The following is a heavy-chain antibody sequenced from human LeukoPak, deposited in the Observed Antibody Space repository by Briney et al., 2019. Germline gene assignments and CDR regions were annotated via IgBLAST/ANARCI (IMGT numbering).Heavy chain of an antibody. Sequence: PGGSLRLSCAGSGFTFNNRAMSWVRQAPGKGLEWVSGINGNGASTYYSDSVKGRFTISRDNSKNTLYLQMSSLRAEDTAIYYCAKDQGYSYYYLDYWGQGTLVTVSS. D-gene: IGHD5-18*01. CDR2: INGNGAST. CDR3: AKDQGYSYYYLDY. V-gene: IGHV3-23*01. J-gene: IGHJ4*02. CDR1: GFTFNNRA.